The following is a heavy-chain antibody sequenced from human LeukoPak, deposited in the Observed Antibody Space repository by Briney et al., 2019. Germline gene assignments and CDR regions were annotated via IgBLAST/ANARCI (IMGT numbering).Heavy chain of an antibody. D-gene: IGHD6-25*01. Sequence: NTSETLSLTCAVYGGSFSGYYWSWIRQPPGKGLEWIGEINHSGSTNYNPSLKSRVTISVDTPKNQFSLKLSSVTAADTAVYYCARRNDSSGYFDYWGQGTLVTVSS. CDR1: GGSFSGYY. V-gene: IGHV4-34*01. J-gene: IGHJ4*02. CDR2: INHSGST. CDR3: ARRNDSSGYFDY.